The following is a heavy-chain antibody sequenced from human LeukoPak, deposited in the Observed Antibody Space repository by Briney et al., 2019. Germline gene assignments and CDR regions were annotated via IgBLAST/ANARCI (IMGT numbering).Heavy chain of an antibody. D-gene: IGHD3-9*01. J-gene: IGHJ4*02. CDR1: GGTFSSYA. Sequence: SVKVSCKASGGTFSSYAISWVRQAPGQGLEWMGGIIPIFGTANYAQKFQGRVTITADKSTSTAYMELSSLRSEDTAVYYCARQAREGYSDWLPFNYWGQGTLVTVSS. V-gene: IGHV1-69*06. CDR3: ARQAREGYSDWLPFNY. CDR2: IIPIFGTA.